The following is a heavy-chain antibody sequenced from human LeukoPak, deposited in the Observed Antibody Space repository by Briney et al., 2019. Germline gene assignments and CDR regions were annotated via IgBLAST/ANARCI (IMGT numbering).Heavy chain of an antibody. CDR2: ISWNSGSI. D-gene: IGHD4-17*01. CDR3: AKDARTTVTTSLSPFDY. J-gene: IGHJ4*02. CDR1: GFTFDDYA. Sequence: PGGSLRLSCAASGFTFDDYAMHWVRQAPGKGLEWVSGISWNSGSIDYADSVKGRFTISRDNAKNSLYLQMNSLRAEDTALYYCAKDARTTVTTSLSPFDYWGQGTLVTVPS. V-gene: IGHV3-9*01.